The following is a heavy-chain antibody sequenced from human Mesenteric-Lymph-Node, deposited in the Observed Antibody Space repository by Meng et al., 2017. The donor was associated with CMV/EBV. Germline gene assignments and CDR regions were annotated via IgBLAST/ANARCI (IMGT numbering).Heavy chain of an antibody. D-gene: IGHD6-13*01. CDR1: GYPFTDYY. V-gene: IGHV1-69-2*01. Sequence: SGYPFTDYYMHWVQQAPGKGLEWMGLVDPEDGETIYAEKFQGRVTITADTSTDTAYMELSSLRSEDTAVYYCATIIAAAGTRYWYFDLWGRGTLVTVSS. CDR3: ATIIAAAGTRYWYFDL. CDR2: VDPEDGET. J-gene: IGHJ2*01.